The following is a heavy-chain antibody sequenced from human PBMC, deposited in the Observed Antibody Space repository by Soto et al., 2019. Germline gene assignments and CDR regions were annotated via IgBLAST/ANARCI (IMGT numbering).Heavy chain of an antibody. V-gene: IGHV1-18*01. CDR3: ARRTSADWFDS. CDR1: GYTFTNYG. D-gene: IGHD2-2*01. CDR2: ISPHNGKT. J-gene: IGHJ5*01. Sequence: QVQLVQSGSEVKRPGASVRVSCKASGYTFTNYGITWVRQAPGQGLEWMGWISPHNGKTNYAQRVQGRVSLTADTSTSTAYMDLGSLTFDVTALYYWARRTSADWFDSWGQGTLVTVSS.